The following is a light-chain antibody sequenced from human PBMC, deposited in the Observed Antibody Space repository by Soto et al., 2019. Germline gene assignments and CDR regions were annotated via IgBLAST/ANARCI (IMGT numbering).Light chain of an antibody. CDR1: SGDVGGYDY. CDR2: EVS. Sequence: QSALTQPPSASGSPGQSVTISCTGTSGDVGGYDYVSWYQQHPGKAPKLMIYEVSRRPSGVPDRFSGSKSGNTASLTVSGLQADDEASYYCSSNAGSDNLVFGGGTKLTVL. V-gene: IGLV2-8*01. CDR3: SSNAGSDNLV. J-gene: IGLJ3*02.